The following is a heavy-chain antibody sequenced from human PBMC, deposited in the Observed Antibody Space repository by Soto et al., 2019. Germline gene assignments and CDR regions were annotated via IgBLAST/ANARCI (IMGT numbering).Heavy chain of an antibody. CDR2: ISAYNGNT. Sequence: ASVKGSCKASGYTFTSYGISWVRQAPGQGLEWMGWISAYNGNTNYAQKLQGRVTMTTDTSTSTAYMELRSLRSDDTAVYYCARDMRARLYYYYGMDVWGQGTTVTVSS. J-gene: IGHJ6*02. CDR3: ARDMRARLYYYYGMDV. D-gene: IGHD6-6*01. V-gene: IGHV1-18*04. CDR1: GYTFTSYG.